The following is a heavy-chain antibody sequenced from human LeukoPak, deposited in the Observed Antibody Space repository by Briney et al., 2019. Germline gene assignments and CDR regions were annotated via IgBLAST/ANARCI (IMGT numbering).Heavy chain of an antibody. V-gene: IGHV5-51*01. J-gene: IGHJ4*02. CDR3: ARQYYDSSGYYSLDY. CDR2: IYPGDSDT. CDR1: GYSFTSYW. Sequence: GESLKISCKGSGYSFTSYWIGRVRQMPGKGLEWMGIIYPGDSDTRYSPSFQGQVTISADKSISTAYLQWSSLKASDTAMYYCARQYYDSSGYYSLDYWGQGTLVTVSS. D-gene: IGHD3-22*01.